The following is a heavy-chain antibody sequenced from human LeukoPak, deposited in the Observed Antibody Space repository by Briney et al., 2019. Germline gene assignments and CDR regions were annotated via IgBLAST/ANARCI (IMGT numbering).Heavy chain of an antibody. J-gene: IGHJ6*03. CDR2: ITSSSSYT. Sequence: PGGSLRLSCAASGFTFSTYNMNWVRQAPGKGLEWVSSITSSSSYTFYADSVKGRFTISRDNAKSSLYLQMNGLRAEDTAIYYCARDPYNGNYGDSYYYYMDVWGKGTTVTISS. D-gene: IGHD1-26*01. V-gene: IGHV3-21*01. CDR1: GFTFSTYN. CDR3: ARDPYNGNYGDSYYYYMDV.